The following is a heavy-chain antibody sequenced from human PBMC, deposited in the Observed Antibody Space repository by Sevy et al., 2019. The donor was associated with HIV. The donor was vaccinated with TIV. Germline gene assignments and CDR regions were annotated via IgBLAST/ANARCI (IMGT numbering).Heavy chain of an antibody. CDR1: GYSFPAVS. CDR2: ISTGTDHI. D-gene: IGHD3-10*01. J-gene: IGHJ4*02. V-gene: IGHV3-21*05. CDR3: VRRGVDAYNVYFDL. Sequence: GGSLRLSCTASGYSFPAVSINWVRQAPGKGLEWLSYISTGTDHIYYADSAKGRFTISRDDAKNSVYLEMKSLRDKDTALYYCVRRGVDAYNVYFDLWGQGTLVTVSS.